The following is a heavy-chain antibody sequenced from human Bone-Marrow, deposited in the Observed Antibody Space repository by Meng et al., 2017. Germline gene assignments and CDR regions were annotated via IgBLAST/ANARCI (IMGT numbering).Heavy chain of an antibody. CDR3: ARPLRSGSSGWYGRWGY. D-gene: IGHD6-19*01. J-gene: IGHJ4*02. V-gene: IGHV1-46*01. CDR2: INPSGGTT. Sequence: QVQREQAGAEVKKPGASVKVSCRASGYTFTNYYLHWVRQAPGQGLEWMGMINPSGGTTNYAQKVQGRITMTTDTSTSTVYMQLSSLRSDDTAVYYCARPLRSGSSGWYGRWGYWGQGTLVTVSS. CDR1: GYTFTNYY.